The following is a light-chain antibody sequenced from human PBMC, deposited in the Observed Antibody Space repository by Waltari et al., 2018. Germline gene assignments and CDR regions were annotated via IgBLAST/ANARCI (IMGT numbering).Light chain of an antibody. Sequence: QSALTQPASVSGSPGQSITISCTGTTSDLGGYNYVSWYQQHPGKAPKLIIFDFSSRPSGVSNRFSGSKSGNTASLIISGLQAEDEADYYCCSFTSSSTWVFGGGTKLTVL. CDR3: CSFTSSSTWV. V-gene: IGLV2-14*03. CDR2: DFS. J-gene: IGLJ3*02. CDR1: TSDLGGYNY.